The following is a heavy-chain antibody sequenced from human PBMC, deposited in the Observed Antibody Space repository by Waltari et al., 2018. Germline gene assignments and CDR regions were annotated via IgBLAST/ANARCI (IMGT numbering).Heavy chain of an antibody. Sequence: EVQLVESGGGFVQPGGSLKLSCAASGFTFRGSAMHWVRQASGKGLEWVGRIRSKANNDSTAYAASVKGRFTISRDDSENTAFLQMNSLKTEDTAVYYCSSSSGYGMDVWGQGTTVTVAS. CDR2: IRSKANNDST. D-gene: IGHD6-6*01. V-gene: IGHV3-73*01. CDR1: GFTFRGSA. J-gene: IGHJ6*02. CDR3: SSSSGYGMDV.